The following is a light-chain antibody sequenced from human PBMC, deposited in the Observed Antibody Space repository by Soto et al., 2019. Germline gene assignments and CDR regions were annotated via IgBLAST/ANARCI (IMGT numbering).Light chain of an antibody. CDR3: QQYDSSPLT. Sequence: EMVLTQSPGTLSLSPGERATLSCRASQSVSSSYLAWYQQKPGQAPRLLIYGASRRATGIPDRFSGSGSGTDFTLTISRLEPEDFAVYYCQQYDSSPLTFGGGTKVDIK. V-gene: IGKV3-20*01. CDR2: GAS. J-gene: IGKJ4*01. CDR1: QSVSSSY.